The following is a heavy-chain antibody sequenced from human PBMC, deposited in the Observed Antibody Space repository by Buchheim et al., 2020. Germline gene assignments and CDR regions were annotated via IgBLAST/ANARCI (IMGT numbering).Heavy chain of an antibody. J-gene: IGHJ4*02. CDR3: AKNVSPNPVVVVAATDY. CDR1: GFTFSDYY. CDR2: ISYSSSYT. V-gene: IGHV3-11*05. D-gene: IGHD2-15*01. Sequence: QVQLVESGGGLVKPGGSLRLSCAASGFTFSDYYMSWIRQAPGKGLEWVSYISYSSSYTNYADSVKGRFTISRDNAKNSLYLQMSSLRAEDTAVYYCAKNVSPNPVVVVAATDYWGQGTL.